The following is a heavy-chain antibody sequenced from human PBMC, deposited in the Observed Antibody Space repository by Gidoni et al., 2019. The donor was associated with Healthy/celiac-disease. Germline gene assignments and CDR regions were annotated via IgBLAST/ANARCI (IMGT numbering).Heavy chain of an antibody. Sequence: QVQLVQSGAEVKKPGSSVKVSCKASGGTFSRYAISWVRPAPGQGREWMGGIIPIFGTANYAQKFQGRVTITADESTSTAYMELSSLRSEDTAVYYCARFYCSGGSCYYFDYWGQGTLVTVSS. CDR3: ARFYCSGGSCYYFDY. V-gene: IGHV1-69*01. D-gene: IGHD2-15*01. J-gene: IGHJ4*02. CDR2: IIPIFGTA. CDR1: GGTFSRYA.